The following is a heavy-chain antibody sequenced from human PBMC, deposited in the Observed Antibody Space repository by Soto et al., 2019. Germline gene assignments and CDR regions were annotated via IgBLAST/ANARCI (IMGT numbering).Heavy chain of an antibody. Sequence: SGGSLRLSCAASGFTFSSYAMSWVRQAPGKGLEWVSAISGSGGSTYYADSAKGRFTISRDNSKNTLYLQMNSLRAEDTAVYYCAKALYYYDSSGYYPPGWYYGMDVWGQGTTVTVSS. CDR2: ISGSGGST. V-gene: IGHV3-23*01. D-gene: IGHD3-22*01. J-gene: IGHJ6*02. CDR3: AKALYYYDSSGYYPPGWYYGMDV. CDR1: GFTFSSYA.